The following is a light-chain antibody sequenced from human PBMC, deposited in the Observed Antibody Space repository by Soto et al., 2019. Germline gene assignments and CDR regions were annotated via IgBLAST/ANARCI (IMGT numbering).Light chain of an antibody. Sequence: EIVLTQSPGTLSLSPGERATLSCRASQSVSSNNLAWYQQRPGQAPRVVIYGASTRATGIPERFSGSGSGTDFTLTISRLDTEDFAVYYCQQYGRSPFTFGPGTKVD. CDR3: QQYGRSPFT. V-gene: IGKV3-20*01. CDR1: QSVSSNN. J-gene: IGKJ3*01. CDR2: GAS.